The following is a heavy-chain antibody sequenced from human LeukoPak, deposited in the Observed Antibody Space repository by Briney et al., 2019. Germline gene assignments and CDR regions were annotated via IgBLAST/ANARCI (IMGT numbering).Heavy chain of an antibody. J-gene: IGHJ4*02. CDR2: IASSGGST. Sequence: GGSLRLSCAASGFTFSSAAMTWVRQAPGKGLEWVSLIASSGGSTYYADSVKGRFTISRDNSKNTLYMQMNSLRAEDTAVYYCTKFDAPSGRENYWGQGTLVTVSS. V-gene: IGHV3-23*01. CDR3: TKFDAPSGRENY. CDR1: GFTFSSAA.